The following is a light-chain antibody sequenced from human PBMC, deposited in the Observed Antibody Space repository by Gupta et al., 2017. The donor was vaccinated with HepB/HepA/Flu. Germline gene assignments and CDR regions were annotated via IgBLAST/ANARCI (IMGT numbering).Light chain of an antibody. V-gene: IGKV4-1*01. CDR3: HQDVSSPVQ. CDR1: QSLCSAMNNQNY. Sequence: DIVMTQSPYSLAVSLGERATINCKSSQSLCSAMNNQNYLGWYQQKPGQPPKLLFYWASTRVSGVPDRFSGRGSGTDFTLTISSLQGEDVAIYYCHQDVSSPVQFGQGTKLEI. CDR2: WAS. J-gene: IGKJ2*01.